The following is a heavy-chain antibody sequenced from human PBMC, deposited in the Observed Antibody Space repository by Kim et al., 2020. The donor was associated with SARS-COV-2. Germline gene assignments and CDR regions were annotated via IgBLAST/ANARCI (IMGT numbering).Heavy chain of an antibody. Sequence: ASVKVSCKASGYTFTSYDINWVRQAAGQGLEWMAWMNPNTGNTGYAQKFQDRATMTWNTSISTAYMELSSLRSEDTAVYYCARRAPGKWQQLVLYYYGMDVWGQGTTVTVSS. D-gene: IGHD6-13*01. CDR3: ARRAPGKWQQLVLYYYGMDV. J-gene: IGHJ6*02. V-gene: IGHV1-8*01. CDR2: MNPNTGNT. CDR1: GYTFTSYD.